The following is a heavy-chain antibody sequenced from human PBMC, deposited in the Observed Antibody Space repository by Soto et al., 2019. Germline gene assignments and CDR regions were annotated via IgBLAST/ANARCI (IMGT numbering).Heavy chain of an antibody. Sequence: GGSLRLSCAASGFTFSSYWMSWVRQAPGKGLEWVANIKQDGSEKYYVDSVKGRFTISRDNAKNSLYLQMNSLRAEDTAVYYCARDSPLYSSTNWFDPWGQGTLVTVSS. CDR2: IKQDGSEK. V-gene: IGHV3-7*01. CDR1: GFTFSSYW. D-gene: IGHD6-13*01. J-gene: IGHJ5*02. CDR3: ARDSPLYSSTNWFDP.